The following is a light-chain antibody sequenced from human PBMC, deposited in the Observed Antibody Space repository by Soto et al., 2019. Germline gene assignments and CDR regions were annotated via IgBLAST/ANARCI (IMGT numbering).Light chain of an antibody. CDR1: LSLVYSDGNTS. V-gene: IGKV2-30*01. CDR3: MQTAHLPRT. Sequence: DVVLTQSPLSLPVTLGQPAFISCRSSLSLVYSDGNTSLIWFQQRPGQSPRRLIYKVSNRDSGVPDRFSGSGSATDFTLKISRVEAEDVGVYYCMQTAHLPRTFGQGTKVELK. J-gene: IGKJ1*01. CDR2: KVS.